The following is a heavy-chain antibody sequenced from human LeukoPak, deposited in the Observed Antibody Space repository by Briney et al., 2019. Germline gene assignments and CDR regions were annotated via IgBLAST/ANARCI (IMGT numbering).Heavy chain of an antibody. CDR3: ARMGRGYSYGHFDY. J-gene: IGHJ4*02. CDR1: GFSLSTRGMC. Sequence: SGPTLVNPTQTLTLTCTFSGFSLSTRGMCVSWIRQPPGKALEWLARIDWDDDKYYSTSLKTRLTISKDTSKNQVVLTMTNMDPVDTATYYCARMGRGYSYGHFDYWGQGTLVTVSS. D-gene: IGHD5-18*01. CDR2: IDWDDDK. V-gene: IGHV2-70*11.